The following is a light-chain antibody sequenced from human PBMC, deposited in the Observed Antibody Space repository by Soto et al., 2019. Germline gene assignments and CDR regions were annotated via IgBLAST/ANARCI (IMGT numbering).Light chain of an antibody. J-gene: IGKJ1*01. CDR2: GAS. Sequence: EKVMTQSPATLSMSPGERATLSCRASQSVSSYLAWYQQKPGQAPRLLIYGASTRATGIPARFSGSGSGTEFTLTISSLQSEDFSVYYCQQYNNWSFWTFGHGTK. CDR3: QQYNNWSFWT. V-gene: IGKV3-15*01. CDR1: QSVSSY.